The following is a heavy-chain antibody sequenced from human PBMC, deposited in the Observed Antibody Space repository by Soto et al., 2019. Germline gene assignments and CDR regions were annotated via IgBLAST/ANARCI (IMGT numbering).Heavy chain of an antibody. Sequence: GGSLRLSCAASGFTFSSYAMSWVRQAPGKGLEWVSAISGSGGSTYYADSVKGRFTISRDNSKNTLYLQMNSLRAEDTAVYYCARGIAVAGEYFQHWGQGTLVTVSS. CDR1: GFTFSSYA. CDR3: ARGIAVAGEYFQH. D-gene: IGHD6-19*01. J-gene: IGHJ1*01. V-gene: IGHV3-23*01. CDR2: ISGSGGST.